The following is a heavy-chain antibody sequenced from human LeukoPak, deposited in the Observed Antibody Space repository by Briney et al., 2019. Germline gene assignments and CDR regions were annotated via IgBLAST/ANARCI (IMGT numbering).Heavy chain of an antibody. CDR2: INTNTGNP. J-gene: IGHJ4*02. V-gene: IGHV7-4-1*02. CDR1: GYTFTSYA. D-gene: IGHD4-17*01. CDR3: ARDGQGVTSDY. Sequence: ASLKVSCKASGYTFTSYAMNWVRHAPGQGLEWMGWINTNTGNPTYAQGFTGRFVFSLDTSVSTAYLQISSLKAEDTALYYCARDGQGVTSDYWGQGTLVTVSS.